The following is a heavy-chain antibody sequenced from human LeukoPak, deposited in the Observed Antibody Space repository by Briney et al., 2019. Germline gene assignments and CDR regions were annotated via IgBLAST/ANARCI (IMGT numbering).Heavy chain of an antibody. CDR2: TYYRSKWFN. Sequence: SQTLSLTCGISGDSVSSNGAAWNWIRQSPSRGLEWLGRTYYRSKWFNDYAESVKSRITINPDTSKNQFSLQLNSVNPEDTAMYYCARSWYGELSPSYNYYGMDVWGQGTTVTVSS. CDR3: ARSWYGELSPSYNYYGMDV. J-gene: IGHJ6*02. D-gene: IGHD3-16*02. CDR1: GDSVSSNGAA. V-gene: IGHV6-1*01.